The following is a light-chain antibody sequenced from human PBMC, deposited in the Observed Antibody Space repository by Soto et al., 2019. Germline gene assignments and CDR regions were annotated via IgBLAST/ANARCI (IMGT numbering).Light chain of an antibody. CDR1: QSVSSSY. J-gene: IGKJ1*01. CDR2: GAS. Sequence: EIVLTQTPVTLSLSPVERATLSCRASQSVSSSYLAWYQQKPGQAPRLLIYGASSRATGIPDRFSGSGSGTDFTLTISRLEPEDFAVYYCQQYGSSRTFGQGTKGDIK. V-gene: IGKV3-20*01. CDR3: QQYGSSRT.